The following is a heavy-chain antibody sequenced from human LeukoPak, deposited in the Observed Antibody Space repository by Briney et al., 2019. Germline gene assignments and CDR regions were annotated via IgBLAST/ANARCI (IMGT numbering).Heavy chain of an antibody. Sequence: GESLKISCKGSGYSFTNYWIGWVRQMPGKGLEWMGIIYPGDSDTRYSPSFQGQVTISADKSISTAYLQWSSLKASDTAMYYCARSPAKSGSSYYYMDVWGKGTTVTISS. CDR2: IYPGDSDT. V-gene: IGHV5-51*01. J-gene: IGHJ6*03. CDR3: ARSPAKSGSSYYYMDV. CDR1: GYSFTNYW. D-gene: IGHD3-10*01.